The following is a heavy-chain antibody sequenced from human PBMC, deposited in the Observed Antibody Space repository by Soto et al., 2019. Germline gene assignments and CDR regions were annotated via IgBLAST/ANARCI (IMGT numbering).Heavy chain of an antibody. CDR2: IIPILGIA. CDR1: GGTFSSYT. CDR3: ARAAVQWELQDYYYCYGMDV. Sequence: QVQLVQSGAEVKKPGSSVKVSCKASGGTFSSYTISWVRQAPGQGLEWMGRIIPILGIANYAQKFQGRVTINADKSTSTAYMELSSLRSAHTAVYYCARAAVQWELQDYYYCYGMDVWGQGTTVTVSS. D-gene: IGHD1-26*01. J-gene: IGHJ6*02. V-gene: IGHV1-69*02.